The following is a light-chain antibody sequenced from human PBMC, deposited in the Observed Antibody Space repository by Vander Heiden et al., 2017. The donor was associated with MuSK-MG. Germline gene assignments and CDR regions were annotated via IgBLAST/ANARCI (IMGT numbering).Light chain of an antibody. V-gene: IGLV3-21*03. Sequence: SYVLAQPPSVSVAPGKTARITWGGNKIGSKSLHGYQQKPGQAPVLVVYDDSDRPSGIPERFSGSNSGNTATLTISRVEAGEEADYYCQASDRSSDHVVFGGGTKLTVL. CDR1: KIGSKS. CDR2: DDS. J-gene: IGLJ2*01. CDR3: QASDRSSDHVV.